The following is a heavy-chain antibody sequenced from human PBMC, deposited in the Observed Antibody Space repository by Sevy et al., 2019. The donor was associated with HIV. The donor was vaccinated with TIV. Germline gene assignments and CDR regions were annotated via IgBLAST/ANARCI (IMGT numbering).Heavy chain of an antibody. CDR1: GFTFSAHA. D-gene: IGHD1-20*01. CDR3: AREGGYSINWSPFY. CDR2: LSYEGSTK. V-gene: IGHV3-30-3*01. J-gene: IGHJ4*02. Sequence: GGSLRLSCAASGFTFSAHAMHWVRQGPGKGLEWVALLSYEGSTKYYEDSVKGRFTSSRDNSKNTLYLKMDSLRTEDTAVYYCAREGGYSINWSPFYWGQGTLVTVSS.